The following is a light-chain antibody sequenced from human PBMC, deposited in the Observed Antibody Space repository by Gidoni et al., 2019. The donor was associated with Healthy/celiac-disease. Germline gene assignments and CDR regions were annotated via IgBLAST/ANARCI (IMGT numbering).Light chain of an antibody. CDR3: QKYNSAPRT. CDR2: AAS. Sequence: DTQTTQSPSSLSASVGDRVTNTARASQGIIHYLAWHQQKPGKVPKLLIYAASTLQSGVPYRFSGSGSGTDFTLTISSLQPEDVATYYCQKYNSAPRTFGQGTKVEIK. J-gene: IGKJ1*01. V-gene: IGKV1-27*01. CDR1: QGIIHY.